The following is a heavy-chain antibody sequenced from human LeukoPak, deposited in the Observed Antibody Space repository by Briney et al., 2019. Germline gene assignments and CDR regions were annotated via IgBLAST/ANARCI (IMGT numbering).Heavy chain of an antibody. Sequence: GRSLRLSCAASGFSFDRFGMHWVRQAPGKGLEWVAVIWYDGSYKYYADSVKGRVTISRDNSKNTLYLQMNSLRAEDTAVYFCAKRGVVIRVILVGFHKEAYYFDSWGQGALVTVSS. V-gene: IGHV3-33*06. CDR3: AKRGVVIRVILVGFHKEAYYFDS. CDR1: GFSFDRFG. D-gene: IGHD3-22*01. J-gene: IGHJ4*02. CDR2: IWYDGSYK.